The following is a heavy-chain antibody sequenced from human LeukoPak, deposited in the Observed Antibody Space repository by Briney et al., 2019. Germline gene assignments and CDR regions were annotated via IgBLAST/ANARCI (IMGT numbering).Heavy chain of an antibody. CDR3: ARTLTRSCSGATCYFTWFDP. CDR1: GGSISSRGYY. J-gene: IGHJ5*02. Sequence: ETLSLTCTVSGGSISSRGYYWGWIRQPPGKGLEWFGSIYSTGNTYYNPSLKSRVTLSVDTSKNQFSLKLTSVTAADTAVYYCARTLTRSCSGATCYFTWFDPWGQGALVTVSS. D-gene: IGHD2-15*01. V-gene: IGHV4-39*01. CDR2: IYSTGNT.